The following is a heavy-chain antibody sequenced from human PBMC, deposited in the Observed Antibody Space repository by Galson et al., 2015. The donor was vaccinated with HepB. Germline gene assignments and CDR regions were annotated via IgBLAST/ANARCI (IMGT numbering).Heavy chain of an antibody. CDR1: GFTFNIFA. CDR3: ARGVMVVVATTLDVPVV. D-gene: IGHD2-15*01. CDR2: ISHDGSNK. J-gene: IGHJ6*02. V-gene: IGHV3-30*04. Sequence: SLRLSCAASGFTFNIFAMHWVRQAPGKGLEWVAVISHDGSNKDYADSVKGRFTISRDNSKNMLYLEMNSLRAEDTAVFYCARGVMVVVATTLDVPVVWGQGTTVTVSS.